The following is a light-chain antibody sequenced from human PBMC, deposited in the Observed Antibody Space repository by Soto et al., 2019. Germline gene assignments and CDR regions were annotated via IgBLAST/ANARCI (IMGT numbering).Light chain of an antibody. Sequence: EIVLTQSPGTLSLSPGERATLSCRASQSVSSSYLAWYQQKPGQAPRLLIYGASSRATDIPDRFSGSGSGTDFTLTISRLEPEDFAVYYCQQHGSSPPWTFGQGTKVDIK. CDR1: QSVSSSY. CDR3: QQHGSSPPWT. CDR2: GAS. J-gene: IGKJ1*01. V-gene: IGKV3-20*01.